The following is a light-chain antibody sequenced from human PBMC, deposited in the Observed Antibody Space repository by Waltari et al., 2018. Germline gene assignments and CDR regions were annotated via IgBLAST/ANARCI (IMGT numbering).Light chain of an antibody. CDR1: QSVLYSVNDKDY. J-gene: IGKJ3*01. V-gene: IGKV4-1*01. CDR3: QQYYSVLPYA. Sequence: DIALTQSPDSLAVSLAERATINCKSTQSVLYSVNDKDYLAWYQQMPGQPPKLRIYGSSTRESGFPDRFSGSGSGTDFNLTSNSVQAEYVAVYYGQQYYSVLPYAFGPGTKVEIK. CDR2: GSS.